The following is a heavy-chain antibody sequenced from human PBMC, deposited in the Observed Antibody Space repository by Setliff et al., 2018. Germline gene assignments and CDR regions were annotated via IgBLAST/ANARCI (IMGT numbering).Heavy chain of an antibody. CDR2: INHRGST. V-gene: IGHV4-39*07. CDR1: GGSISSRTYY. D-gene: IGHD6-6*01. Sequence: SETLSLTCTVSGGSISSRTYYWTWIRQPPGKGLEWIGEINHRGSTNYNPSLKSRATISIDTSKDQFSLKLISMSAADTAVYFCARGRNIAARLLDSWGQGALVTVSS. CDR3: ARGRNIAARLLDS. J-gene: IGHJ4*02.